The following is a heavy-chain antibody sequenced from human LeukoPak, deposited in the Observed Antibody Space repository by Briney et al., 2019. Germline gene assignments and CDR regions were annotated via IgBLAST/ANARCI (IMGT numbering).Heavy chain of an antibody. CDR2: IYYSGST. Sequence: SETLSLTCTVSGGSISSYYWSWIRQPPGKGLEWIGYIYYSGSTNYNPSLKSRVTISVDTSKNQFSLKLSSVTDADTAVYYCARSPPEYSSGWAEDAFDIWGQGTMVTVSS. CDR1: GGSISSYY. V-gene: IGHV4-59*01. J-gene: IGHJ3*02. D-gene: IGHD6-19*01. CDR3: ARSPPEYSSGWAEDAFDI.